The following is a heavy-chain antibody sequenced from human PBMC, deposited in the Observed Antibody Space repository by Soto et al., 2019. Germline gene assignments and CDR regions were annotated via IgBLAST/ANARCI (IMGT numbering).Heavy chain of an antibody. J-gene: IGHJ4*02. Sequence: EVQLVQSGAEVKKPGESLKISCKASGYSFTTYWIGWVRQKPGEGLEWVGITHPGDSDTRYSPSFQGQVTISADESISTAYLQWSSLKASDTAMYYCVRRYYGSGSRGDPDYWGQGTLVTVSS. CDR2: THPGDSDT. D-gene: IGHD3-10*01. CDR3: VRRYYGSGSRGDPDY. V-gene: IGHV5-51*03. CDR1: GYSFTTYW.